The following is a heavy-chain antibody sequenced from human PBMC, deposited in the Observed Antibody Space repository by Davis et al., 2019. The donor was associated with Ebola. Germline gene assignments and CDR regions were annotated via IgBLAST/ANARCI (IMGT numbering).Heavy chain of an antibody. D-gene: IGHD3-22*01. Sequence: GGSLRLSCKGSGYSFTSYWIGWVRQMPGKGLEWMGIIYPGDSDTRYSPSFQGQVTISADKSISTAYLQWSSLKASDTAMYYCARHRPYYYDSSGYSPTRGYCYYGMDVWGKGTTVTVSS. CDR3: ARHRPYYYDSSGYSPTRGYCYYGMDV. V-gene: IGHV5-51*01. CDR1: GYSFTSYW. J-gene: IGHJ6*04. CDR2: IYPGDSDT.